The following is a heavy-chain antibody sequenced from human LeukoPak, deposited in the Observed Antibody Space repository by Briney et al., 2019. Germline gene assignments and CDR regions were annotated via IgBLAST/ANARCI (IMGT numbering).Heavy chain of an antibody. Sequence: ASVKVSCKASGYTFTGYYMHWVRQAPGQGLEWMGWINPNSGGTNYAQKFQGRVTMTRDTSISTAYMELSRLRSDDTAVYYCARYVYCSSTSCYVKNAFDIWGPGTMVTVSS. V-gene: IGHV1-2*02. CDR1: GYTFTGYY. J-gene: IGHJ3*02. CDR2: INPNSGGT. CDR3: ARYVYCSSTSCYVKNAFDI. D-gene: IGHD2-2*01.